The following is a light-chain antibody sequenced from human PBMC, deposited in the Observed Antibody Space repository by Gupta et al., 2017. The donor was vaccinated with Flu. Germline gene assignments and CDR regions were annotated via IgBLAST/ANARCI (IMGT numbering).Light chain of an antibody. V-gene: IGLV1-47*02. CDR2: IND. Sequence: GTITCSGGSTNVGGNYVYWYQQLQGTDNKRSTVINDQRPSGVSDRVACSRSGTFDSPALTVLRPEDEAEDDCEEWAEPLNEWVFGGGTRLTVL. J-gene: IGLJ3*02. CDR1: STNVGGNY. CDR3: EEWAEPLNEWV.